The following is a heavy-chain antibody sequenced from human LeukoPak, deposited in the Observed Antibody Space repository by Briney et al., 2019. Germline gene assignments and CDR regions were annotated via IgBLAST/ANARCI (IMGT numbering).Heavy chain of an antibody. CDR3: AKDRSKGYYGDEFDF. D-gene: IGHD4-17*01. V-gene: IGHV3-30*18. Sequence: GRSLRLSCAASGFTFSSHDMHWVRQAPGKGLEWVAIISYDGGKKDYADSVKGRFTISRDNSKNTLYPQMNSLRAEDTAVYYCAKDRSKGYYGDEFDFWGQGTLVTVSS. CDR2: ISYDGGKK. J-gene: IGHJ4*02. CDR1: GFTFSSHD.